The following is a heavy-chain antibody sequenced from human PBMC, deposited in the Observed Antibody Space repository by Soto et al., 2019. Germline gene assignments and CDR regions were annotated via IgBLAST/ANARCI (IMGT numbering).Heavy chain of an antibody. D-gene: IGHD6-19*01. CDR1: GFTFSSYA. Sequence: QVQLVESGGGVVQPGRSLRLSCAASGFTFSSYAMHWVRQAPGKGLEWVAVISYDGSNKYYADSVKGRFTISRDNSKNTLYLQMNSLRADDTAVYYCAREYSSGWYYFDYWGQGTLVTVSS. CDR3: AREYSSGWYYFDY. CDR2: ISYDGSNK. V-gene: IGHV3-30-3*01. J-gene: IGHJ4*02.